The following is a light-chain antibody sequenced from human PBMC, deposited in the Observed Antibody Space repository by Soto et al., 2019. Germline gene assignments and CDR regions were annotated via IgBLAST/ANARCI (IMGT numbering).Light chain of an antibody. Sequence: QSALTQPASVSGSPGQSIAISCTGTSSDVGGSNYVSWYQQHPGKTPNLMIYDVSNRPSGVSNRFSGSKSGNTASLTISGLQAEDEADYYCSSYTSSSTWVFGGGTKVTVL. J-gene: IGLJ3*02. V-gene: IGLV2-14*01. CDR2: DVS. CDR3: SSYTSSSTWV. CDR1: SSDVGGSNY.